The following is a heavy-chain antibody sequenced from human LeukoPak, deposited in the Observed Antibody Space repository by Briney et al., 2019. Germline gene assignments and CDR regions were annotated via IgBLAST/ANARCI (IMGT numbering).Heavy chain of an antibody. D-gene: IGHD3-22*01. Sequence: GGSLRLSCAASGFTFSSYAMSWVRQAPGKGLEWVSSISSSSSYIYYADSVKGRFTISRDNSKNTLYLQMNSLRAEDTAVYYCAKGGSSGYYYAAFLDYWGQGTLVTVSS. CDR3: AKGGSSGYYYAAFLDY. CDR2: ISSSSSYI. J-gene: IGHJ4*02. V-gene: IGHV3-23*01. CDR1: GFTFSSYA.